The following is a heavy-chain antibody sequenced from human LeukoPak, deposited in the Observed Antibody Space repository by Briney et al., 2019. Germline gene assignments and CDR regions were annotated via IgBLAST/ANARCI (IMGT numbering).Heavy chain of an antibody. CDR2: ISSSSSYI. CDR1: GFTFSSYS. D-gene: IGHD1-1*01. Sequence: GGSLRLSCAASGFTFSSYSMNWVRQAPGKGLEWVSSISSSSSYIYYADSLKGLFTIPRNHAKNSLYLQMNSLRAEDTAVYYCALIGGLEPNPALDYWGQGTLVTVSS. J-gene: IGHJ4*02. CDR3: ALIGGLEPNPALDY. V-gene: IGHV3-21*01.